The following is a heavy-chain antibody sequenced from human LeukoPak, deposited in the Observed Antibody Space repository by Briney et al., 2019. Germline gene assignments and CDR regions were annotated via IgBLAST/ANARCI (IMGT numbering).Heavy chain of an antibody. D-gene: IGHD3-3*01. J-gene: IGHJ5*02. CDR3: ARGYDFWSGYYQNWFDP. Sequence: SETLSLTCTVSGGSISSGDYYWSWIRQPPGKGLEWIGHIYYSGSTYYNPSLKSRVTISVDTSKNQFSLKLSSVTAADTAVYYRARGYDFWSGYYQNWFDPWGQGTLVTVSS. CDR1: GGSISSGDYY. CDR2: IYYSGST. V-gene: IGHV4-30-4*08.